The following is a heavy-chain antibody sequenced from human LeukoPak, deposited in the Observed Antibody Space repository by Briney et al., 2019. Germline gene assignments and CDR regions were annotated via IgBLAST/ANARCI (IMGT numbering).Heavy chain of an antibody. CDR2: IFYNGGP. V-gene: IGHV4-39*07. CDR1: GGSISSRPYY. J-gene: IGHJ3*02. CDR3: ASYSGIYSAFEI. D-gene: IGHD1-26*01. Sequence: SETLSLTCTVSGGSISSRPYYWGWVRQSPGRGLEWLGNIFYNGGPYYNPSFKSRVAISVDTSKNHFSLTLNAVTAADTAVYYCASYSGIYSAFEIWSQGTLVTVSS.